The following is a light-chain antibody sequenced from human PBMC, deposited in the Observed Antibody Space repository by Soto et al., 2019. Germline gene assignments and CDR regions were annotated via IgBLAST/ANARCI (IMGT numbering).Light chain of an antibody. V-gene: IGKV3D-15*01. Sequence: IVMTQSPATLSVSPGEGATLSCRASQSVSSKLAWYQQKPGQAPRLLIYGAFNRATGIPARFSGGGSGTDFTLTISRPEPEDFAVYYCQQFSSYPLTFGGGTKVDIK. CDR1: QSVSSK. CDR2: GAF. CDR3: QQFSSYPLT. J-gene: IGKJ4*01.